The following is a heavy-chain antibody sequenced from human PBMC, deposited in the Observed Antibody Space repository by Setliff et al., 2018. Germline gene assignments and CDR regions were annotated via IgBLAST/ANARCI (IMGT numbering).Heavy chain of an antibody. V-gene: IGHV1-69*13. CDR1: GGTFSSYA. Sequence: SVKVSCKASGGTFSSYAISWVRQAPGQGLEWMGGIIPIFGTANYAQKFQGRVTITADESTSTAYMELSSLRSEDAAVYYCARGAAAGYYFDYWGQGTLVTVSS. CDR2: IIPIFGTA. J-gene: IGHJ4*02. D-gene: IGHD6-13*01. CDR3: ARGAAAGYYFDY.